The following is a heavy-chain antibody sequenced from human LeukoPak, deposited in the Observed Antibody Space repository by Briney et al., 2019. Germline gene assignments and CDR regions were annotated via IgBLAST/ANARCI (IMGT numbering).Heavy chain of an antibody. CDR3: ARSVITMNTDAFDI. CDR2: IYSGGST. Sequence: GGSLRLSCAASGFTVSSNYMTWVRQAPGKGLEWVSVIYSGGSTYSADSVKGRFTISRDNSKNTLYLQMNSLRAEDTAVYYCARSVITMNTDAFDIWGQGTMVTVSS. D-gene: IGHD3-22*01. V-gene: IGHV3-53*01. CDR1: GFTVSSNY. J-gene: IGHJ3*02.